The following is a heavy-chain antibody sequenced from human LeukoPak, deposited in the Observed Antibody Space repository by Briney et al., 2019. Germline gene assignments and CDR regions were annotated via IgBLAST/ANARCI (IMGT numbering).Heavy chain of an antibody. J-gene: IGHJ4*02. V-gene: IGHV1-2*02. CDR3: ARENSVSLWFGETDY. CDR1: GYTLTGYY. D-gene: IGHD3-10*01. CDR2: INPNSGGT. Sequence: ASVKVSCKASGYTLTGYYIPWVRQAPGQGLEWMGWINPNSGGTRYAQKFQGRVTMTRNTSISTAYMELSRLTSDDTAVYYCARENSVSLWFGETDYWGQGTLVTVSS.